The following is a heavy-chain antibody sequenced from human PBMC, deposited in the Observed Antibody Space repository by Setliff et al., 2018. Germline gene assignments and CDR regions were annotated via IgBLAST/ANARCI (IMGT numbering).Heavy chain of an antibody. Sequence: LSLSCVASGFDFSSTGMHWVRQAPGKGLEWVALIRYDSSTKHYADSVKGRFSVSRDNSRNTLFLQMNSLRIDDTAVYYCARDSYTSPDYWGQGTLVTVSS. D-gene: IGHD6-13*01. CDR1: GFDFSSTG. V-gene: IGHV3-33*01. CDR3: ARDSYTSPDY. CDR2: IRYDSSTK. J-gene: IGHJ4*02.